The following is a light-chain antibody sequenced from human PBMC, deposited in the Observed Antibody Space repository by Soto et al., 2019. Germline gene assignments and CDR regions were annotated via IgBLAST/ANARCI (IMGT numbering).Light chain of an antibody. Sequence: EIALTQSPGTLSLSPGERATLSCRASQSVTSNYLAWYQQKPGQAPRLLMFGASIRDTGIPDRFSGSGSGTDFTLTISRLEPADFAVFYCQQYGSSPGTFGQGTKVEVK. CDR2: GAS. J-gene: IGKJ1*01. V-gene: IGKV3-20*01. CDR1: QSVTSNY. CDR3: QQYGSSPGT.